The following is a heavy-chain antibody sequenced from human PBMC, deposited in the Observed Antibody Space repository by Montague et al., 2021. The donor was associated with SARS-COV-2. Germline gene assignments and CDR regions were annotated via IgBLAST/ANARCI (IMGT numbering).Heavy chain of an antibody. CDR3: ATRSTLWFGED. J-gene: IGHJ4*02. D-gene: IGHD3-10*01. Sequence: TLSLTCSVYGDSFSTYSWIWVRQPPGEGLEWIGEINHTGSTSYNPSLKRRVTMSIDSSNNQVPLKLSSMTAADTAVYYCATRSTLWFGEDWGQGTLVTVSS. CDR2: INHTGST. V-gene: IGHV4-34*01. CDR1: GDSFSTYS.